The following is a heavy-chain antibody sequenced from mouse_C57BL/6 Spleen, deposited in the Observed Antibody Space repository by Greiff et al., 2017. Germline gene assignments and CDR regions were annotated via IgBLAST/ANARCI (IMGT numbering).Heavy chain of an antibody. CDR1: GYTFTSYW. D-gene: IGHD2-3*01. V-gene: IGHV1-69*01. Sequence: VQLQQPGAELVMPGASVKLSCKASGYTFTSYWMHWVKQRPGQGLEWIGEIDPSDSYTNYNQKFKGKSTLTVDKSSSTAYMQLSSLTSEDSAVYYCARMGYDGYFDDWGQGTTLTVSS. CDR2: IDPSDSYT. J-gene: IGHJ2*01. CDR3: ARMGYDGYFDD.